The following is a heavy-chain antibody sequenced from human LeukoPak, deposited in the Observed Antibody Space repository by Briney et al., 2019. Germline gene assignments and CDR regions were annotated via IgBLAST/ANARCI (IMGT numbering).Heavy chain of an antibody. Sequence: SETLSLTCTVSGGSISSYYWSWIRQPPGKGLEWIGYIYYSGSTYYNPSLKSRVTISVDTSKNQFSLNLTSVTAADTAVYYCARDHYGDYVGTSDPNWFDPWGQGTLVTVSS. CDR3: ARDHYGDYVGTSDPNWFDP. CDR1: GGSISSYY. V-gene: IGHV4-59*12. J-gene: IGHJ5*02. D-gene: IGHD4-17*01. CDR2: IYYSGST.